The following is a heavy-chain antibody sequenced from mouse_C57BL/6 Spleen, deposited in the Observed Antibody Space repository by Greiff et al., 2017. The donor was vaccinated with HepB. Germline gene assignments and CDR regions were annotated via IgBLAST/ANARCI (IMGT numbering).Heavy chain of an antibody. CDR2: IDPEDAEP. V-gene: IGHV14-2*01. CDR1: GFNIKDYY. CDR3: ASIGDFDY. J-gene: IGHJ2*01. Sequence: EVQLQQSGAELVKPGASVKLSCTASGFNIKDYYMHWVKQRTEQGLEWIGRIDPEDAEPKYAPKFQGKATITADTASNTAYLQLSSLTAEDTAVYYCASIGDFDYGGQGTTLTVAS.